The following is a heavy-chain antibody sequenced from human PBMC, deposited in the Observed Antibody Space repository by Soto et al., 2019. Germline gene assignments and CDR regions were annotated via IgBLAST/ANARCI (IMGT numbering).Heavy chain of an antibody. V-gene: IGHV3-7*01. J-gene: IGHJ4*02. CDR3: ARDVTYGDYDY. CDR1: GFTFSSYW. Sequence: EVQLVESGGGLVQPGGSLRLSCAASGFTFSSYWVSWVRQAPGKGLEWVANIKQDGSEKYYVDSVKGRFTISRDNAKNSLYLQMNSLRAEDTAVYYCARDVTYGDYDYWGQGTLVTVSS. CDR2: IKQDGSEK. D-gene: IGHD4-17*01.